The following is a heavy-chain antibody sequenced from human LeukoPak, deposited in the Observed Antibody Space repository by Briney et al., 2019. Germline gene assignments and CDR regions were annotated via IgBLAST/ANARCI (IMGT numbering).Heavy chain of an antibody. D-gene: IGHD2-15*01. CDR3: AKVGGSTGPWFDP. J-gene: IGHJ5*02. CDR2: ISSSSSTI. Sequence: GGSLRLSCAASGFTFSSYSMNWVRQAPGKGLEWVSYISSSSSTIYYADSVKGRFTISRDNAKNSLYLQMNSLRAEDTAVYYCAKVGGSTGPWFDPWGQGTLVTVSS. V-gene: IGHV3-48*01. CDR1: GFTFSSYS.